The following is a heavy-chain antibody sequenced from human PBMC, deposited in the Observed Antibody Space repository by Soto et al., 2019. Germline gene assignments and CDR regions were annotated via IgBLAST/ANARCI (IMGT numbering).Heavy chain of an antibody. D-gene: IGHD3-9*01. CDR1: GLTFSSYA. CDR3: AKGALNYDILTGYPLYYYYMDV. J-gene: IGHJ6*03. CDR2: ISGSGGST. Sequence: PGGSLGLSCAASGLTFSSYAMSWVRQAPGKGLEWVSAISGSGGSTYYADSVKGRFTISRDNSKNTLYLQMNSLRAEDTAVYYCAKGALNYDILTGYPLYYYYMDVWGKGTTVTVSS. V-gene: IGHV3-23*01.